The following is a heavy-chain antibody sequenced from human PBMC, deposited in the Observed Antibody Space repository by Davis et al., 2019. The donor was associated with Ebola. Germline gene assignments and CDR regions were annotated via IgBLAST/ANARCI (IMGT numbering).Heavy chain of an antibody. CDR1: CYTFTSYG. CDR2: ISGFNTNT. Sequence: ASVQVSCKSSCYTFTSYGLVWVRQASGLGLEWMGWISGFNTNTNFAHKFQGRVTVSKDTSTNTAYMDLRSVTSDETAIYYGGRDTNYAVLTGKSSYYFDYWGQGTLVTVSS. V-gene: IGHV1-18*04. CDR3: GRDTNYAVLTGKSSYYFDY. D-gene: IGHD3-9*01. J-gene: IGHJ4*02.